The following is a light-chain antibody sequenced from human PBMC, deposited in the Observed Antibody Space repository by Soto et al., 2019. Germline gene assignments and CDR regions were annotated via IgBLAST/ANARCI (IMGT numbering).Light chain of an antibody. CDR1: LRISNY. J-gene: IGKJ4*01. CDR2: ASS. Sequence: DIQMTQSPSSLSASVGDRVTITCRASLRISNYLAWYQQNPGKIPNLLIYASSTLQSGVPSRFSGSGSGTDLTLTISRLQPEDGEAFYCQKYNRSPITFGGGTKVDIK. V-gene: IGKV1-27*01. CDR3: QKYNRSPIT.